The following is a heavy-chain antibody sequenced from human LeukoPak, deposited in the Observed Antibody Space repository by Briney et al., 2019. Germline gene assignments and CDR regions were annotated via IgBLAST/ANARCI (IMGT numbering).Heavy chain of an antibody. D-gene: IGHD3-22*01. J-gene: IGHJ4*02. CDR3: ARSPSSGYYYAMYYFDY. V-gene: IGHV4-59*01. CDR2: IYYSGST. CDR1: GGSISSYY. Sequence: SETLSLTCTVSGGSISSYYWSWIRQPPGKGLEWIGYIYYSGSTNYNPSLKSRVTISVDTSKNQFSLKLSSVTAADTAVYYCARSPSSGYYYAMYYFDYWGQGTLVTVSS.